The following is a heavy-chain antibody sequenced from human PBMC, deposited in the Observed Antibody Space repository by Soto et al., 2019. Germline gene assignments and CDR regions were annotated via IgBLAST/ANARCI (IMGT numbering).Heavy chain of an antibody. J-gene: IGHJ4*02. CDR2: INAGNGNT. CDR1: GYTFTSYA. V-gene: IGHV1-3*01. D-gene: IGHD5-12*01. Sequence: ASVKVSCKASGYTFTSYAMHWVRQAPGQRLEWMGWINAGNGNTKYSQKFQGRVTITRDTSASTAYMELSSLRSEDTAVYYCARVSPSGYDYTFDYWGQGTLVTVSS. CDR3: ARVSPSGYDYTFDY.